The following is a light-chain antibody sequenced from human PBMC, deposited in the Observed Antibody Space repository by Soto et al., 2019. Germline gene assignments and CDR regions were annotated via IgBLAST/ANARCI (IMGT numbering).Light chain of an antibody. V-gene: IGLV1-44*01. CDR3: AAWDDSLKGDV. CDR2: SNN. CDR1: SSNIGSNT. J-gene: IGLJ1*01. Sequence: SVLTQPPSASGTPGPRVTISCSGSSSNIGSNTVNWYQQLPGTAPKLLIYSNNQRPSGVPDRFSGSKSGTSASLAISGLQSEDEADYYCAAWDDSLKGDVFGTGTKVTVL.